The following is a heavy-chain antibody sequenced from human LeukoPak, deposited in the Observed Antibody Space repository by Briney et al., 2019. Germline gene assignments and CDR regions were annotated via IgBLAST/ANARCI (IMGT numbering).Heavy chain of an antibody. D-gene: IGHD2-2*01. Sequence: ASVKVSCKASGYTFTSYAMNWVRQAPGQGLEWMGWINTNTGNPTYAQGFTGRFVFSLDTSVSTAYLQISSLKAEDTAVYYCARLSGTAAMSWFDPWGQGTLVTVSS. V-gene: IGHV7-4-1*02. CDR1: GYTFTSYA. CDR2: INTNTGNP. CDR3: ARLSGTAAMSWFDP. J-gene: IGHJ5*02.